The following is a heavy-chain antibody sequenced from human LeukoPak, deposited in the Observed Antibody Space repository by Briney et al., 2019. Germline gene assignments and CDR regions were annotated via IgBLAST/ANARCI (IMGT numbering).Heavy chain of an antibody. CDR3: ARDLDDFWSGFVDY. Sequence: GGSLRLSCAASGFTFSSYSMNWVRQAPGKGLEWVSSISSSSSYIYYADSVKGRFTISRDNAKNSLYLQMNSLRAEDTAVYYCARDLDDFWSGFVDYWGQGTLVTVSA. CDR2: ISSSSSYI. CDR1: GFTFSSYS. V-gene: IGHV3-21*01. J-gene: IGHJ4*02. D-gene: IGHD3-3*01.